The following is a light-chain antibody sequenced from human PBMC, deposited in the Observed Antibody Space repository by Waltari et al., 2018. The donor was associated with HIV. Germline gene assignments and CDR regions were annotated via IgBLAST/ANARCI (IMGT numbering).Light chain of an antibody. CDR3: GAWDDNLDAWV. Sequence: QSVLTQAPSASGTPGQRVTISCSGSFSNIGNNGVSWFQQLTGTAPKHLIYTTNHRPSGVPDRFSGSKSGTSASLSISGLQSDDEADYYCGAWDDNLDAWVFGGGTKLSV. CDR1: FSNIGNNG. J-gene: IGLJ3*02. CDR2: TTN. V-gene: IGLV1-44*01.